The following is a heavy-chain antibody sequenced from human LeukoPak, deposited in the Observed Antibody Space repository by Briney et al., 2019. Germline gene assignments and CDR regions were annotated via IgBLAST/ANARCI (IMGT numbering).Heavy chain of an antibody. D-gene: IGHD3-22*01. CDR3: ARYYYDSSGYSSYYGMDV. J-gene: IGHJ6*02. CDR1: GGTFSSYA. V-gene: IGHV1-69*04. CDR2: IIPILGIA. Sequence: SAKVSCKASGGTFSSYAISWVRQAPGQGLEWMGRIIPILGIANYAQKFQGRVTITADKSTSTAYMELSSLRSEDTAVYYCARYYYDSSGYSSYYGMDVWGQGTTVTVSS.